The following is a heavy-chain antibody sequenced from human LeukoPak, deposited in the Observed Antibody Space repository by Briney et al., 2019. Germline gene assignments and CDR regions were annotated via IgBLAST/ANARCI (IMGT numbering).Heavy chain of an antibody. CDR1: GGSISSSSYY. V-gene: IGHV4-30-4*01. D-gene: IGHD4-17*01. CDR2: IYYSGST. CDR3: ARTVTTGALDY. J-gene: IGHJ4*02. Sequence: SETLSLTCTVSGGSISSSSYYWNWIRQPPGKGLEWIGYIYYSGSTYYNPSLKSRVTISVDTSKNQFSLKLSSVTAADTAAYYCARTVTTGALDYWGQGTLVTVSS.